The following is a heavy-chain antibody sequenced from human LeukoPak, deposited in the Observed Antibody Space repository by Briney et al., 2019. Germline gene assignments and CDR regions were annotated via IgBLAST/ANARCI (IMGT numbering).Heavy chain of an antibody. D-gene: IGHD3-9*01. CDR3: ARDILTGLRGNWFDP. CDR2: IIPIFGTA. Sequence: ASVKVSCKAPGGTFSSYANSWVRQAPGQGLEWMGGIIPIFGTANYAQKFQGRVTITADESTSTAYMELSSLRSEDTAVYYCARDILTGLRGNWFDPWGQGTLVTVSS. J-gene: IGHJ5*02. CDR1: GGTFSSYA. V-gene: IGHV1-69*13.